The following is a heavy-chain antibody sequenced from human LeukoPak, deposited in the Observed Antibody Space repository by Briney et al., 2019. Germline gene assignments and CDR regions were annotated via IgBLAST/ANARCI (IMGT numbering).Heavy chain of an antibody. V-gene: IGHV4-59*01. Sequence: ETSETLSLTCTVSGGSISSYYWSWIRQPPGKGLEWIGYIYYSGSTNYNPSLKSRVTISVDTSKNQFSLKLSSVTAADTAVYYCARDYYDSSGYRFDYWGQGTLVTVSS. D-gene: IGHD3-22*01. CDR2: IYYSGST. CDR3: ARDYYDSSGYRFDY. CDR1: GGSISSYY. J-gene: IGHJ4*02.